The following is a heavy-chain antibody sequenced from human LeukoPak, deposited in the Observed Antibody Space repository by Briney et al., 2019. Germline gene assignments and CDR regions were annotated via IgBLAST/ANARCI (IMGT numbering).Heavy chain of an antibody. CDR2: ISAYNGNT. J-gene: IGHJ4*02. Sequence: ASVKVSCKASGYTFTSYGISWVRQAPGQGLEWMGWISAYNGNTNYAQKFQGRVTMTRDTSTNTVYMELSSLRSEDTAVYYCARTISGPNYDYWGQGTLVTVSS. V-gene: IGHV1-18*01. D-gene: IGHD1-20*01. CDR3: ARTISGPNYDY. CDR1: GYTFTSYG.